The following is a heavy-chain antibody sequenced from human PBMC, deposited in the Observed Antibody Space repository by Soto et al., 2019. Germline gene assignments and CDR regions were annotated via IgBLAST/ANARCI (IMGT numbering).Heavy chain of an antibody. CDR3: AKSSYDYSILPQWDY. CDR2: ISGSGGST. J-gene: IGHJ4*02. Sequence: AGGSLRLSCAASGFTFSSYAMSWVRQAPGKGLEWVSAISGSGGSTYYADSVKGRFTISRDNSKNTLYLQMNSLRAEDTAVYYCAKSSYDYSILPQWDYWGQGTLVTVSS. D-gene: IGHD4-4*01. V-gene: IGHV3-23*01. CDR1: GFTFSSYA.